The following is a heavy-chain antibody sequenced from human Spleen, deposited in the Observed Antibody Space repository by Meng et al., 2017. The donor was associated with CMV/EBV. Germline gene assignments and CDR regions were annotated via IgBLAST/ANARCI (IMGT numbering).Heavy chain of an antibody. Sequence: QIPLKVAGPTMVNPTQALTLTCTFSGVSLSTSGVGVGWIRQPPGKALEWLALIYWDDDKRYSPSLKSRLTITKDTSKNQVVLTMTNMDPVDTATYYCAHSDQWELRGKGWFDPWGQGTLVTVSS. CDR3: AHSDQWELRGKGWFDP. CDR2: IYWDDDK. D-gene: IGHD1-26*01. V-gene: IGHV2-5*02. CDR1: GVSLSTSGVG. J-gene: IGHJ5*02.